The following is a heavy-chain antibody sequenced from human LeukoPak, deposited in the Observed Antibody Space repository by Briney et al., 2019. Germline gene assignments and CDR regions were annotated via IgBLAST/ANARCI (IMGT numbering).Heavy chain of an antibody. CDR2: IRYSGRT. CDR3: ARLPDVSGWPFDY. Sequence: RTSETLSLTCTASDDSISRDFWTWIRQPLGKGLEWIGYIRYSGRTEYNPSLKSRVTISIQTSKNQFSLKLTSVAAADTAIYYCARLPDVSGWPFDYWGQGILVTVSS. CDR1: DDSISRDF. J-gene: IGHJ4*02. D-gene: IGHD6-19*01. V-gene: IGHV4-59*01.